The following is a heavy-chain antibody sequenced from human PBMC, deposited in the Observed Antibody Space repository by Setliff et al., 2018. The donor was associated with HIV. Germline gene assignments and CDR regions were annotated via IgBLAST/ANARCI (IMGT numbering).Heavy chain of an antibody. V-gene: IGHV4-61*02. CDR1: GGSISSGSYY. CDR3: ARATPFVVVPAAPNYYYYMDV. J-gene: IGHJ6*03. CDR2: IYTSGST. D-gene: IGHD2-2*01. Sequence: SETLSLTCTVSGGSISSGSYYWSWIRQPAGKGLQWIGRIYTSGSTNYNPSLKSRVTISVDTSKNQFSLKLTSVTAADTAVYYCARATPFVVVPAAPNYYYYMDVWGKGTTVTVSS.